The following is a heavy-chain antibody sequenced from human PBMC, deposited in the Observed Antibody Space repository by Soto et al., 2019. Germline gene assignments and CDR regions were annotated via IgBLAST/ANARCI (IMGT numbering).Heavy chain of an antibody. CDR1: GGAVFSSGHY. D-gene: IGHD6-19*01. CDR2: IYYSGST. J-gene: IGHJ5*02. CDR3: PRDLLVAGTSSTHYNSFDP. Sequence: SETLSLTCTVSGGAVFSSGHYWSWSRQPPGKGLEWIGYIYYSGSTNYNPSLKSRVNISIDTSKNQFSLKLSSVTAAHTAVYYCPRDLLVAGTSSTHYNSFDPWGQGTLVTVSS. V-gene: IGHV4-61*08.